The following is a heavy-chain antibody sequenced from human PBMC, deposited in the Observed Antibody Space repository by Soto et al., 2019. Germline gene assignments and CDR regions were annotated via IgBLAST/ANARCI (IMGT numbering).Heavy chain of an antibody. Sequence: GSLRLSCAASGFTFSTYTMTWVRQAPGKGLEWVSSISGSGGSTYYKDSVKGRFTISRDNSKNMLYLQMNSLRAEDTAVYYCAREGGNYYDSSGYYPIDYWGQGMLVTVSS. V-gene: IGHV3-23*01. J-gene: IGHJ4*02. CDR1: GFTFSTYT. CDR3: AREGGNYYDSSGYYPIDY. D-gene: IGHD3-22*01. CDR2: ISGSGGST.